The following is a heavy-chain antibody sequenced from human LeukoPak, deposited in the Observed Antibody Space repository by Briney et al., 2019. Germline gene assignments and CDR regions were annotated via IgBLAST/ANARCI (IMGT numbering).Heavy chain of an antibody. J-gene: IGHJ4*02. CDR3: ASQNRYCSNGVCFNYFDY. CDR1: GGSISSYY. V-gene: IGHV4-59*08. D-gene: IGHD2-8*01. CDR2: IYYSGST. Sequence: SETLSLTCTVSGGSISSYYWSGIRQPPGRGLEWIGYIYYSGSTNYNPSLKSRITISVDTSKNQFSLKLSSVTASDTAVYYCASQNRYCSNGVCFNYFDYWGQGTLVTVSS.